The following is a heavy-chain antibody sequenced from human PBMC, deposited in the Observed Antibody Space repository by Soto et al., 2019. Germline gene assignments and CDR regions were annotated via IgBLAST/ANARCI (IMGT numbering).Heavy chain of an antibody. CDR2: IYSGGSK. D-gene: IGHD3-22*01. V-gene: IGHV3-53*01. CDR1: GFTVSSKY. CDR3: ARDQHYYESNIYYYYFDY. Sequence: GGSLRLSCAASGFTVSSKYMSWVRQAPGKGLEWVTIIYSGGSKYYADSVKGRSTISRDNAKNTLYLQMNSLRVEDTAVYYCARDQHYYESNIYYYYFDYWGQGTLVTSPQ. J-gene: IGHJ4*01.